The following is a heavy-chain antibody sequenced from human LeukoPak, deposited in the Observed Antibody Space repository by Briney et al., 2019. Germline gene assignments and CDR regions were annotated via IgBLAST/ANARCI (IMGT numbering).Heavy chain of an antibody. J-gene: IGHJ3*02. Sequence: SETLSLTCTVSGGSISSYYWSWIRQPPGKGLEWIGYIYYSGSTNYNPSLKSRVTISVDTSKNQFSLKLSSVTAADTAVYYCARGGYRQQLIQNAFDIWGQGTMVTVSS. CDR3: ARGGYRQQLIQNAFDI. V-gene: IGHV4-59*01. CDR1: GGSISSYY. D-gene: IGHD6-13*01. CDR2: IYYSGST.